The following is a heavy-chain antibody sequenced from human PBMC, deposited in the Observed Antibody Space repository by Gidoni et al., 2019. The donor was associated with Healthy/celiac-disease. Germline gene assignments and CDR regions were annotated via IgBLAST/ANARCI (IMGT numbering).Heavy chain of an antibody. D-gene: IGHD2-15*01. Sequence: EVQLVESGGGLVKPGGSLRLSWAASGFTFSSYSMNWVRQAPGKGLEWVSSISSSSSYIYYADSVKGRFTISRDNAKNSLYLQMNSLRAEDTAVYYCARIFGSGAYYYYYGMDVWGQGTTVTVSS. CDR1: GFTFSSYS. J-gene: IGHJ6*02. CDR2: ISSSSSYI. CDR3: ARIFGSGAYYYYYGMDV. V-gene: IGHV3-21*01.